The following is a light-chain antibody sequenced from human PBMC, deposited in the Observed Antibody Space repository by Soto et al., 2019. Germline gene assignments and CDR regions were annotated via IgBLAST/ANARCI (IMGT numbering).Light chain of an antibody. V-gene: IGLV3-21*02. CDR3: QVWDSSSDHVV. CDR2: DDS. Sequence: SYELTQPPSVSVAPGQTARITCGGNNIGSKSGYWYQQKPGQAPVLVVYDDSDRPSGIPARFSGSNSGNTATLTISRVEAGDEADYYCQVWDSSSDHVVFGGGTKVTVL. J-gene: IGLJ2*01. CDR1: NIGSKS.